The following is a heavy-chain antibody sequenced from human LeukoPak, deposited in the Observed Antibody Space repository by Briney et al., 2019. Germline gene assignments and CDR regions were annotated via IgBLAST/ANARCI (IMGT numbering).Heavy chain of an antibody. CDR3: ARDRGGYYGSGSYLNWFDP. J-gene: IGHJ5*02. CDR2: ISAYNGNT. D-gene: IGHD3-10*01. V-gene: IGHV1-18*01. CDR1: GYTFTSYG. Sequence: ASVTVSCKASGYTFTSYGISWVRQAPGQGLEWMGWISAYNGNTNYAQKLQGRVTMTTDTSTSTAYMELRSLRSDDTAVYYCARDRGGYYGSGSYLNWFDPWGQGTLVTVSS.